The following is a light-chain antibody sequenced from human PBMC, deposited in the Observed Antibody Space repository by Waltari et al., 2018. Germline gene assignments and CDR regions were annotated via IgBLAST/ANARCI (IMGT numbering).Light chain of an antibody. Sequence: QSALTQPASVSGSPGQSITISCTGTSSDVGGYNYVSWYQQYPGKVPKLMIYDVSKWPSGVSNRFSGSKSCYTASLTISGLQAEDESDYYCSSYTSSNTVIFGGGTKLTVL. V-gene: IGLV2-14*01. J-gene: IGLJ2*01. CDR1: SSDVGGYNY. CDR2: DVS. CDR3: SSYTSSNTVI.